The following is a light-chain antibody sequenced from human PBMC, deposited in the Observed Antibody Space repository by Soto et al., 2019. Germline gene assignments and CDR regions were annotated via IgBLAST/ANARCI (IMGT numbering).Light chain of an antibody. V-gene: IGLV1-44*01. Sequence: QPVLTQPPSASEAPGQRVTISCSGSNANIGVNIVNWCQQLPGSAPKLLIYTNDQRPSGVPDRFSGSKSGTSASLAISGLQSDDEADYYCAAWDDSLNGWVFGGGTKLTVL. CDR2: TND. J-gene: IGLJ3*02. CDR1: NANIGVNI. CDR3: AAWDDSLNGWV.